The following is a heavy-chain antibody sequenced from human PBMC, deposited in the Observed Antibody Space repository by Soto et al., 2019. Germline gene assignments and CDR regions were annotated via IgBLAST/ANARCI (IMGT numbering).Heavy chain of an antibody. V-gene: IGHV1-46*01. CDR3: ARPARYCPNGVCSASGMDV. CDR2: INPSGGST. CDR1: GYTFTSYY. Sequence: QVQLVQSGAEVKKPGASVKVSCKASGYTFTSYYMHWVRQAPGQGLEWMGIINPSGGSTSYAQKFPGRVTMTRDTSTSTVYMELSSLRSEDTAVYSCARPARYCPNGVCSASGMDVWGQGTKVTVSS. J-gene: IGHJ6*02. D-gene: IGHD2-8*01.